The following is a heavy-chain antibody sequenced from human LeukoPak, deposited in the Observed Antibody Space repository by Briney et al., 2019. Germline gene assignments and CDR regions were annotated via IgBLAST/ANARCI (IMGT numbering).Heavy chain of an antibody. V-gene: IGHV4-59*01. CDR3: PRGEWDLLFAY. D-gene: IGHD1-26*01. J-gene: IGHJ4*02. CDR2: IFYSGST. CDR1: GGSISGYY. Sequence: SETLSLTGTVSGGSISGYYWSWIRQPPGKGLEWIGYIFYSGSTNYNPSLKSRVTISVDTSKNQFSLKLSSVTAADTAVYYCPRGEWDLLFAYWGQGPLATVSS.